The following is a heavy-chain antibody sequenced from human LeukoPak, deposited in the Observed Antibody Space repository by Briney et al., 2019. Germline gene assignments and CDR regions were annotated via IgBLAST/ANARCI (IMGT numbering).Heavy chain of an antibody. D-gene: IGHD6-13*01. CDR3: ARPSPPFIALFDY. V-gene: IGHV3-33*01. Sequence: GRSLRLSCAASGFTFSSCGMHWVRQAPGKGLEWVAVIWYDGSNKYYADSVKGRFTISRDNSKNTLYLQMNSLRAEDTAVYYCARPSPPFIALFDYWGQGTLVTVSS. J-gene: IGHJ4*02. CDR2: IWYDGSNK. CDR1: GFTFSSCG.